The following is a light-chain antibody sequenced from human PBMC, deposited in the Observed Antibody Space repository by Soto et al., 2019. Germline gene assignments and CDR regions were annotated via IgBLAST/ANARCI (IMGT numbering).Light chain of an antibody. CDR2: DVS. CDR3: CSYAGSPRYV. Sequence: QSALTQPRSVSGSPGQSVTISCTGTSSDVGGYNYVSWYQQHPGKAPKVMIYDVSERPSGVPDRFSGFKSGNTASLTISGLQAEDEADYYCCSYAGSPRYVLGTGTKLTVL. J-gene: IGLJ1*01. V-gene: IGLV2-11*01. CDR1: SSDVGGYNY.